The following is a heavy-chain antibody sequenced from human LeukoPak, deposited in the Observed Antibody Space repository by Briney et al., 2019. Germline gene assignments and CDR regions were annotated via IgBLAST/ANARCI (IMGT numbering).Heavy chain of an antibody. CDR1: GFTFVSHW. J-gene: IGHJ4*02. V-gene: IGHV3-48*04. D-gene: IGHD1-7*01. Sequence: GGSLRLSCVASGFTFVSHWMTWVRQAPGKGLEWVSYISGSGSTILYADSVKGRFTISRDNAKNSVDLQMHSLRAEDTAVYYCARWAGSGTFFDFWGQGTLVTVSS. CDR3: ARWAGSGTFFDF. CDR2: ISGSGSTI.